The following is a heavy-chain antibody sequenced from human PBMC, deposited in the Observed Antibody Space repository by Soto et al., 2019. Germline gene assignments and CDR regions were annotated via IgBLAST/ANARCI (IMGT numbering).Heavy chain of an antibody. CDR2: IDPSDSYT. CDR1: GYSFTSYW. Sequence: GESLKSSCKGSGYSFTSYWISWVRQMPGKGLEWMGRIDPSDSYTNYSPSFQGHVTISADKSISTAYLQWSSLKASDTAMYYCARQQYCSGGSCYSYYYYGMDVWGQGTTVTVSS. CDR3: ARQQYCSGGSCYSYYYYGMDV. D-gene: IGHD2-15*01. V-gene: IGHV5-10-1*01. J-gene: IGHJ6*02.